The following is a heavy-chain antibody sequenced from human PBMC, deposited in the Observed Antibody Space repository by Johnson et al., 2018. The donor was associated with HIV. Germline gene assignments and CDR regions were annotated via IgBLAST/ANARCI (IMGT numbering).Heavy chain of an antibody. V-gene: IGHV3-7*01. J-gene: IGHJ3*02. CDR1: GFTFSSHW. D-gene: IGHD3-3*01. Sequence: EVHLVESGGALVQPGGSLRLSCAASGFTFSSHWMNWVRQAPGKGLEWVANIKEDGSEKKYVDSVKGRFTISRDNAKNSLYLQMNSLRGEDTAVYYCARDPLAYDNFWSGSLHAFDIWGQGTKVTVSS. CDR2: IKEDGSEK. CDR3: ARDPLAYDNFWSGSLHAFDI.